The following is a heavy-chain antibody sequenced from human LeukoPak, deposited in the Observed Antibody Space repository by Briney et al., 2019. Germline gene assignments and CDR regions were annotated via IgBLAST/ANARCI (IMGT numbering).Heavy chain of an antibody. CDR1: GGSISSSSYY. V-gene: IGHV4-39*01. CDR2: IYYSGST. J-gene: IGHJ4*02. CDR3: VRHDGRGGATMGALDS. Sequence: SETLSLTCTVSGGSISSSSYYWGWIRQPPGEGLEWIGSIYYSGSTYYNPSLKSRVTISVDTSKNQFSLKLSSVTAADTAVYYCVRHDGRGGATMGALDSWGQGSLVTVSS. D-gene: IGHD4/OR15-4a*01.